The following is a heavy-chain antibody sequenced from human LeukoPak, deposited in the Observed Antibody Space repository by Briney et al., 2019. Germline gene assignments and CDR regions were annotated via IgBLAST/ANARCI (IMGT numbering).Heavy chain of an antibody. D-gene: IGHD3-22*01. CDR2: IYYSGST. CDR3: ASSPGYYDSSGSSGVFDI. J-gene: IGHJ3*02. Sequence: SETLSLTCTVSGGSISSYYWSWIRQPPGKGLEWIGYIYYSGSTYYNPSLKSRVTISVDTSKNQFSLKLSSVTAADTAVYYCASSPGYYDSSGSSGVFDIWGQGTMVTVSS. V-gene: IGHV4-59*08. CDR1: GGSISSYY.